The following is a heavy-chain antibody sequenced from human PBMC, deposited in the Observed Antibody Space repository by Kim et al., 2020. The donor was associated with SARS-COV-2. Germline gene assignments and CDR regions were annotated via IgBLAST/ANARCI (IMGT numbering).Heavy chain of an antibody. V-gene: IGHV1-2*02. CDR3: VRAPASYSSGWLYYFDY. J-gene: IGHJ4*02. Sequence: ASVKVSCKASGYTFTGYYMHWVRQAPGQGLEWMGWINPNSGGTNYAQKFQGRVTMTRDTSISTAYMELSRLRSDDTAVYYCVRAPASYSSGWLYYFDYWGQGTLVTVSS. D-gene: IGHD6-19*01. CDR2: INPNSGGT. CDR1: GYTFTGYY.